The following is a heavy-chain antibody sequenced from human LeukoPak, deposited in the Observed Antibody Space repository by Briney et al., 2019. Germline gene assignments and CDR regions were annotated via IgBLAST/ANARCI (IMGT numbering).Heavy chain of an antibody. CDR1: GGTFSSYA. CDR3: ARGVGSGEDSLRFDP. J-gene: IGHJ5*02. D-gene: IGHD6-19*01. V-gene: IGHV1-69*05. Sequence: SVKVSCKASGGTFSSYAISWVRQAPGQGLEWMGGIISIFGTANYAQKFQGRVTITTDESTSTAYMELSSLRSEDTAVYYCARGVGSGEDSLRFDPWGQGTLVTVSS. CDR2: IISIFGTA.